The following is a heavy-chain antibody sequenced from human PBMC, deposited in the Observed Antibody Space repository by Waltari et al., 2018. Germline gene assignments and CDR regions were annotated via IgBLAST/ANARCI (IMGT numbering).Heavy chain of an antibody. CDR3: ARDRDQGSGSCYEVDY. CDR2: ISSSSNTI. V-gene: IGHV3-48*01. Sequence: EVQLVESGGGLVQRGGSLRLSCAASGFPFSRYSMNWVRQAPGKGLEWVSYISSSSNTIYYADSVEGRFTISRDNAKNSLYLRMNSLRAEDTAVYYCARDRDQGSGSCYEVDYWGQGTLVTVSS. D-gene: IGHD3-10*01. CDR1: GFPFSRYS. J-gene: IGHJ4*02.